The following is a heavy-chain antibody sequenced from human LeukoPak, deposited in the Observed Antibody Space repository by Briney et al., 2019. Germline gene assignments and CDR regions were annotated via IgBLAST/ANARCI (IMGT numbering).Heavy chain of an antibody. CDR3: ARASQLELRRVSWFDP. D-gene: IGHD1-7*01. Sequence: GGSLRLFCAASGFTFSSYSMNWVRQAPGKGLEWVSSISSSSSYIYYADSVKGRFTISRDNAKNTLYLQMNSLRAEDTAVYYCARASQLELRRVSWFDPWGQGTLVTVSS. CDR2: ISSSSSYI. V-gene: IGHV3-21*01. CDR1: GFTFSSYS. J-gene: IGHJ5*02.